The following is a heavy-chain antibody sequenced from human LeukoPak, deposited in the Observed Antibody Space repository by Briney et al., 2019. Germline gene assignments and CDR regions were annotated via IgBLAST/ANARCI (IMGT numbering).Heavy chain of an antibody. CDR1: GFTFSSYS. Sequence: GESLKISCAASGFTFSSYSMNWVRQAPGKGLEWVSSISSSSSYIYYADSVKGRFTISRDNAKNTLYLQMNSLRAEDTAVYYCARGLVPGFLDYWGQGTPVTVSS. CDR3: ARGLVPGFLDY. V-gene: IGHV3-21*01. D-gene: IGHD4-11*01. J-gene: IGHJ4*02. CDR2: ISSSSSYI.